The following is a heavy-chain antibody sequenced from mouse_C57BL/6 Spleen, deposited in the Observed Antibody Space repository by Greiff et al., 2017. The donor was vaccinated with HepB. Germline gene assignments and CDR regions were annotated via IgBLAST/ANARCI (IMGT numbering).Heavy chain of an antibody. D-gene: IGHD2-4*01. CDR2: ISYDGSN. Sequence: DVQLQESGPGLVKPSQSLSLTCSVTGYSITSGYYWNWIRQFPGNKLEWMVYISYDGSNNYNPSLKIRISITRDTSKNQFFLKLNSVTTEDTATYYCARDGIYYDYDWRYFDVWGTGTTVTVSS. CDR3: ARDGIYYDYDWRYFDV. CDR1: GYSITSGYY. V-gene: IGHV3-6*01. J-gene: IGHJ1*03.